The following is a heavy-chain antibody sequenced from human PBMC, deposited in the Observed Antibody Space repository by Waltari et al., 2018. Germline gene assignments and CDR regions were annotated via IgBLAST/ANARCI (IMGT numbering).Heavy chain of an antibody. CDR2: INHSGST. D-gene: IGHD2-2*01. J-gene: IGHJ4*02. V-gene: IGHV4-34*01. CDR1: GGSFSGYY. Sequence: QVQLQQWGAGLLKPSETLSLTCAVYGGSFSGYYWSWNRQPPGKGLEWIGEINHSGSTNYNPSLKSRVTISVDTSKNQFSLKLSSVTAADTAVYYCARVGYCSSTSCPDYWGQGTLVTVSS. CDR3: ARVGYCSSTSCPDY.